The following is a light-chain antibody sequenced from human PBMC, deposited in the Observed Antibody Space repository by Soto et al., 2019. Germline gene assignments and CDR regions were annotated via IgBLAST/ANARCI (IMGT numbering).Light chain of an antibody. CDR1: SSDVGSYNL. CDR2: EGS. CDR3: CSYAGSSTLV. J-gene: IGLJ1*01. V-gene: IGLV2-23*01. Sequence: QSVLTQSASVSGSPGQSITISCTGTSSDVGSYNLVSWYQQHPGKAPELMIYEGSKRPSGVSNRFSGSKSGNTASLTISGLQAEDEADYYRCSYAGSSTLVFGTGTKVTVL.